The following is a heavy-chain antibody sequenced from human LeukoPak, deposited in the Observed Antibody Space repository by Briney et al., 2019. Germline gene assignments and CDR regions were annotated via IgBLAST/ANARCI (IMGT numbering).Heavy chain of an antibody. J-gene: IGHJ4*02. CDR2: ISNSGGT. CDR3: AREEGAVPGTGYYYDY. Sequence: PSETLSLTCTVSGGSISSGGYFWSWVRQHPGKGLEWIGYISNSGGTSYNPSLKSRVTLSVDTSKNQFSLKLSSVTAADTAVYYCAREEGAVPGTGYYYDYWGQGTLVTVSS. V-gene: IGHV4-31*03. D-gene: IGHD6-19*01. CDR1: GGSISSGGYF.